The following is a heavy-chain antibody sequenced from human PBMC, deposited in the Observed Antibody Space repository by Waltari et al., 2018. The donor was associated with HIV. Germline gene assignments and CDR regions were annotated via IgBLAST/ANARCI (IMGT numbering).Heavy chain of an antibody. Sequence: QVQLVESGGGVVQPGRSLRLPCAASGFTFRSYAMHWVRQAPGKGLEWVAVISYDGNNIEYADSVKGRFTISRDNSKNTLYLQMNSLRAEDTALYYCARDPRALIIVTTFSYGVDVWGQGTAVTVSS. D-gene: IGHD3-22*01. V-gene: IGHV3-30*07. CDR2: ISYDGNNI. J-gene: IGHJ6*02. CDR1: GFTFRSYA. CDR3: ARDPRALIIVTTFSYGVDV.